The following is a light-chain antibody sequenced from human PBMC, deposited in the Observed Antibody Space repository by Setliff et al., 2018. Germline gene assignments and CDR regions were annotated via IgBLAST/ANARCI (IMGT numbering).Light chain of an antibody. Sequence: LTQPPSVPVAPGKTARITCGGNNIGGKSVNWYQQKPGQAPVLVIYYDSDRPSGIPERFFGSNSGNTATLTISRVEAGDEADYYCQVWDSGSEHYVFGTGTKGTV. CDR3: QVWDSGSEHYV. CDR2: YDS. V-gene: IGLV3-21*04. CDR1: NIGGKS. J-gene: IGLJ1*01.